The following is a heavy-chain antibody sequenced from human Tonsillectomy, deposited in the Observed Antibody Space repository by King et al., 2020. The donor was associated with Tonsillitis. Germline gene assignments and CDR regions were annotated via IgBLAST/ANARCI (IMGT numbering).Heavy chain of an antibody. CDR3: AKARSNSGPDGDY. Sequence: VQLVESGGGLVQPGGSLRLSCAASGFTFSAYAMSWFRQAPGMGLEWVSAILGGDGSTYYADSVKGRFTISRDNSKNTLYLQMNSLRVEDTAVYYCAKARSNSGPDGDYWGQGILVTVSA. J-gene: IGHJ4*02. CDR1: GFTFSAYA. D-gene: IGHD4-23*01. V-gene: IGHV3-23*04. CDR2: ILGGDGST.